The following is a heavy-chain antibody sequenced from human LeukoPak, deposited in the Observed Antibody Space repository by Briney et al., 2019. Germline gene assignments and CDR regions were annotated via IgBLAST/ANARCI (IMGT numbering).Heavy chain of an antibody. V-gene: IGHV4-59*08. D-gene: IGHD3-9*01. Sequence: RPSETLSLTCTVSGGSISSYYWSWIRQPPGKGLEWIGYIYYSGSTNYNPSLKSRVTISVDTSKNQFSLKLSSVTAADTAVYYCARSVVLRYFEGPNNWFDPWGQGTLVTVSS. CDR3: ARSVVLRYFEGPNNWFDP. CDR1: GGSISSYY. J-gene: IGHJ5*02. CDR2: IYYSGST.